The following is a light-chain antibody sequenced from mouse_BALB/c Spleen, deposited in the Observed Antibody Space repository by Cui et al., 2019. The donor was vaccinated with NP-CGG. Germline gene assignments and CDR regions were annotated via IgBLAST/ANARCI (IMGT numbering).Light chain of an antibody. CDR1: TGAVTTSNY. CDR2: GTN. CDR3: ALWYSNHWV. Sequence: AVVTQASVLTTSPGETVTLTCRSSTGAVTTSNYANWVQEKPDHLFTGLIGGTNNRVPGVSARFSGSLIGDKAALTITGAQTEDEAIYFCALWYSNHWVFGGGTKLTVL. V-gene: IGLV1*01. J-gene: IGLJ1*01.